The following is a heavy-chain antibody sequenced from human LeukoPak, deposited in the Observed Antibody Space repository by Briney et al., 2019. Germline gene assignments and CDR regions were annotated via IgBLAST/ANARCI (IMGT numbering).Heavy chain of an antibody. CDR3: ARDTGYSSSWYYFDY. Sequence: PSETLSLTCAVYGGSFSGYYWSWIRQPPGKGLEWIGEINHSGSTNYDPSLKSRVTISVDTSKNQLSLKLSSVTAADTAVYYCARDTGYSSSWYYFDYWAREPWSPSPQ. V-gene: IGHV4-34*01. D-gene: IGHD6-13*01. CDR1: GGSFSGYY. CDR2: INHSGST. J-gene: IGHJ4*02.